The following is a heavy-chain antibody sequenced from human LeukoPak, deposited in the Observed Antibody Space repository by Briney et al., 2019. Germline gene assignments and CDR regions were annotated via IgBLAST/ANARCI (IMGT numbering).Heavy chain of an antibody. CDR2: ISYDGSNK. D-gene: IGHD6-19*01. J-gene: IGHJ4*02. CDR1: GFTFSSYA. Sequence: GSLRLSCAASGFTFSSYAMHWVRQAPGKGLEWVAVISYDGSNKYYADSVKGRFTISRDNAKNSLYLQMNSLRAEDTAVYYCARDNQYSSGWYDYWGQGTLVTVSS. V-gene: IGHV3-30-3*01. CDR3: ARDNQYSSGWYDY.